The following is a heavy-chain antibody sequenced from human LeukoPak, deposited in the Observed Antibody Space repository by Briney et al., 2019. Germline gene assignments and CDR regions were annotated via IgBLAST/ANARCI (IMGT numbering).Heavy chain of an antibody. Sequence: GGSLRLSCAASGFTFSSYAMSWVRQAPGKGLEWVSATSGSGGSTYYADSVKGRFTISRDNSKNTLYLQMNSLRAEDTAVYYCAKSGRGSGSYYNAYYFDYWGQGTLVTVSS. V-gene: IGHV3-23*01. CDR1: GFTFSSYA. CDR3: AKSGRGSGSYYNAYYFDY. J-gene: IGHJ4*02. CDR2: TSGSGGST. D-gene: IGHD3-10*01.